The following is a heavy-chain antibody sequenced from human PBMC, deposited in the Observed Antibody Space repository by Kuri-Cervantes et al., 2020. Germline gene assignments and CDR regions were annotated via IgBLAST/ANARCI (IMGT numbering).Heavy chain of an antibody. CDR1: GFTFSSYG. Sequence: GGSLRLSCAASGFTFSSYGMHWVRQAPGKGLEWVAVISYDGSNKYYADSVKGRFTISRDNSKNTLYLQMNSLRAEDTAVYYCARKMIVPAAKVVAFDIWGQGTMVTVSS. CDR3: ARKMIVPAAKVVAFDI. V-gene: IGHV3-30*06. CDR2: ISYDGSNK. J-gene: IGHJ3*02. D-gene: IGHD2-2*01.